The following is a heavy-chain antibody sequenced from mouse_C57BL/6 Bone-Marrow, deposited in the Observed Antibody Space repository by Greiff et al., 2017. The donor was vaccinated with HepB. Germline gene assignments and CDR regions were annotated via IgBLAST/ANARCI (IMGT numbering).Heavy chain of an antibody. CDR3: ARGLTVERGYYFDY. D-gene: IGHD1-1*01. CDR1: GYTFTDYY. CDR2: IFPGSGST. V-gene: IGHV1-75*01. J-gene: IGHJ2*01. Sequence: VKLQESGPELVKPGASVKISCKASGYTFTDYYINWVKQRPGQGLEWIGWIFPGSGSTYYNEKFKGKATLTVDKSSSTAYMLLSSLTSEDSAVYFCARGLTVERGYYFDYWGQGTTLTVSS.